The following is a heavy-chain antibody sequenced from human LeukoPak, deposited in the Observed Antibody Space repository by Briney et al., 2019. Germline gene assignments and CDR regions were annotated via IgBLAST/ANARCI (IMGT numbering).Heavy chain of an antibody. D-gene: IGHD3-3*01. CDR3: ASYDFWSGTPGV. J-gene: IGHJ4*02. CDR2: IYTSGST. Sequence: SETLSLTCTVSGGSISSYYWSWIRQPAGKGLEWIGRIYTSGSTNYNPSLESRVTMSVDTSKNQFSLKLSSVTAADTAVYYCASYDFWSGTPGVWGQGTLVTVSS. CDR1: GGSISSYY. V-gene: IGHV4-4*07.